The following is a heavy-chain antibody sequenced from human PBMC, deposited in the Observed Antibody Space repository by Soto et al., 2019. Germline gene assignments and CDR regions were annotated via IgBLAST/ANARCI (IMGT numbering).Heavy chain of an antibody. CDR3: TTDWAPYDNSGPYPLH. V-gene: IGHV3-15*01. CDR1: AFTFNNAW. J-gene: IGHJ4*02. Sequence: WWSLRLSCSVSAFTFNNAWMSWFRQTPGKGLKWVGRIKSQTDGGTTDYAAPVKGRFTISRDDSKNTLYLQLNSLKTEDTAVYYCTTDWAPYDNSGPYPLHWGQGTLVTVSS. CDR2: IKSQTDGGTT. D-gene: IGHD3-22*01.